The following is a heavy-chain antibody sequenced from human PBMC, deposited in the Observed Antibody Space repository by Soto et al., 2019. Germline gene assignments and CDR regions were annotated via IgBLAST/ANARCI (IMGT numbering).Heavy chain of an antibody. V-gene: IGHV1-46*01. J-gene: IGHJ4*02. CDR2: INPSGGST. D-gene: IGHD2-21*01. Sequence: VASVKVSCKASGCTFTSYYMHWVRQAPGQGLEWMGIINPSGGSTSYAQKFQGRVTMTRGTSTSTVYMELSSLRSEDTAVYYCARVWTEYFDYWGQGTLVTVSS. CDR3: ARVWTEYFDY. CDR1: GCTFTSYY.